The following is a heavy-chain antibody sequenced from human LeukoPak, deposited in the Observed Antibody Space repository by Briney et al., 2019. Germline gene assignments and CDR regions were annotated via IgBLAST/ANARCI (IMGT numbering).Heavy chain of an antibody. Sequence: SETLSLSCTVSGGSISSYYWSWIRQPPGKGLEWIGYIYYSVGTNYNPSLKSRVTISVDTPKNQFSVKLSSATAADTAVYYCGRDQQLVGYFDYWGQGTLVTVYS. CDR2: IYYSVGT. CDR3: GRDQQLVGYFDY. V-gene: IGHV4-59*01. J-gene: IGHJ4*02. D-gene: IGHD6-13*01. CDR1: GGSISSYY.